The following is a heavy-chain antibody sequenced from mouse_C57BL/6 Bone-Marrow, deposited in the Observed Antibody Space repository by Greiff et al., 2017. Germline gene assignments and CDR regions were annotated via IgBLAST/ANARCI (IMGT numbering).Heavy chain of an antibody. V-gene: IGHV1-15*01. CDR2: IDPETGGT. CDR3: TSLTSGY. Sequence: QVQLQQSGAELVRPGASVTLSCKASGYTFTDYEMNWVKQTPVHGLEWIGAIDPETGGTAYNQKFKGKAILTADKSSSTAYMELRSLTSEDSTVYYCTSLTSGYWGQGTTLTVSS. J-gene: IGHJ2*01. CDR1: GYTFTDYE. D-gene: IGHD1-1*01.